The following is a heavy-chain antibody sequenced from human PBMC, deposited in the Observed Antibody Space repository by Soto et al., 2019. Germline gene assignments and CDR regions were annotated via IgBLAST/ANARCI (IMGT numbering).Heavy chain of an antibody. CDR1: GGSISSGGYY. CDR3: ARGVAPMVYAIRGAWFDP. V-gene: IGHV4-31*03. D-gene: IGHD2-8*01. CDR2: IYYSGST. J-gene: IGHJ5*02. Sequence: SETLSLTCTVSGGSISSGGYYWSWIRQHPGKGPEWIGYIYYSGSTYYNPSLKSRVTISVDTSKNQFSLKLSSVTAADTAVYYCARGVAPMVYAIRGAWFDPWGQGTLVTVSS.